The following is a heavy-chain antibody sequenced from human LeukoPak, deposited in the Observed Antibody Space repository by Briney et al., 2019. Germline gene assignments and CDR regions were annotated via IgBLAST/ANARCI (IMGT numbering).Heavy chain of an antibody. Sequence: GGSLRLSCAASGFTFSSCSMNWVRQAPGKGLEWVSYISSSSSTIYYADSVKGRFTISRDNAKNSLYLQMNSLRAEDTAVYYCASGYDFWSGYPYFDYWGQGTLVTVSS. J-gene: IGHJ4*02. CDR2: ISSSSSTI. D-gene: IGHD3-3*01. CDR3: ASGYDFWSGYPYFDY. V-gene: IGHV3-48*01. CDR1: GFTFSSCS.